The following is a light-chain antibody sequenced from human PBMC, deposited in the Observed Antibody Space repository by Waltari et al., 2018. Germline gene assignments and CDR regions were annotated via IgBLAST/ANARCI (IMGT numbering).Light chain of an antibody. CDR1: KLGDQY. CDR3: LVWDTSSYV. Sequence: SYVLTQPPSVSVSPGQTASIRCSGDKLGDQYVSWYQQKPGQSPVPVIFQNTKRPPGMLERSPGSASGNTATLTSSGTQPMDEADYYCLVWDTSSYVFGTGTKVTVL. CDR2: QNT. J-gene: IGLJ1*01. V-gene: IGLV3-1*01.